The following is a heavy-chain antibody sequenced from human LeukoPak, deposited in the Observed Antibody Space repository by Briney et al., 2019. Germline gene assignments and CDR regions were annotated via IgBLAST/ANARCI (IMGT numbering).Heavy chain of an antibody. Sequence: ASVKVSCKASGGTFSSYAISWVRQAPGQGHEWMGGIIPIFGTASYAQKFQGRVTITTDESTSTAYMELSSLRSEDTAVYYCAREEPWEGFDYWGQGTLVTVSS. D-gene: IGHD1-26*01. CDR3: AREEPWEGFDY. CDR2: IIPIFGTA. V-gene: IGHV1-69*05. J-gene: IGHJ4*02. CDR1: GGTFSSYA.